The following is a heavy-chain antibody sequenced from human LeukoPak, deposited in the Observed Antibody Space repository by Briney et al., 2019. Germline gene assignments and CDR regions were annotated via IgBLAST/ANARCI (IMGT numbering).Heavy chain of an antibody. D-gene: IGHD4-23*01. CDR2: INHSGST. Sequence: SETLSLTCTVSGGSISSSSYYWGWIRQPPGKGLEWIGEINHSGSTNYNPSLKSRVTISVDTSKNQFSLKLRSVTAADTAVYYCARALGGNELLDWGQGTLVTVSS. V-gene: IGHV4-39*07. CDR1: GGSISSSSYY. J-gene: IGHJ4*02. CDR3: ARALGGNELLD.